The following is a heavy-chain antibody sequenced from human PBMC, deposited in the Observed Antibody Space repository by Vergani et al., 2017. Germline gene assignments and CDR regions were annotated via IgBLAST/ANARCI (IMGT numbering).Heavy chain of an antibody. J-gene: IGHJ6*02. CDR3: AKSLRGVVAGNGLDV. CDR2: IRGDGSDQ. Sequence: QAQLVESGGGVVQPGGSLRLSCAGSGFTFENSGMHWVRQAPGKGLEWVALIRGDGSDQYYADSVKGRFTISRDNSKNTLYLQINNLRDEDTAVYYCAKSLRGVVAGNGLDVWGQGTTVTVSS. V-gene: IGHV3-30*02. CDR1: GFTFENSG. D-gene: IGHD6-19*01.